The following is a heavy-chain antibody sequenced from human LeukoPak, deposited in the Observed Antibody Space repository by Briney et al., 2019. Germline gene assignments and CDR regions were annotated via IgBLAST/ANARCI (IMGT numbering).Heavy chain of an antibody. CDR1: GFIFSSCA. CDR2: IKSKTDGGTT. Sequence: GWSLRLSCATSGFIFSSCAMSWVRQAPGKGLDWVGRIKSKTDGGTTDYAAPVKGRFTISRDDSKNTLYLQMNSLKTEDTAVYYCATGTTNYYDSIHPGGDYWGQGTLVTVSS. D-gene: IGHD3-22*01. CDR3: ATGTTNYYDSIHPGGDY. V-gene: IGHV3-15*01. J-gene: IGHJ4*02.